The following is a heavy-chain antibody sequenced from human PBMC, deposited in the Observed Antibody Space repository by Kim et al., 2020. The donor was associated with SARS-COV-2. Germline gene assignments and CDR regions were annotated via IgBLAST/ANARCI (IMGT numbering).Heavy chain of an antibody. CDR1: GFTFANYW. D-gene: IGHD2-15*01. Sequence: GGSLRLSCAASGFTFANYWMHWVRQVPGKGLVWIARIGSDGTNINYADSVKGRFTISRDNAGNTAYLQMNGLRREDTAVYYWARDDPKMTCFSQWGQGT. CDR2: IGSDGTNI. V-gene: IGHV3-74*01. CDR3: ARDDPKMTCFSQ. J-gene: IGHJ4*02.